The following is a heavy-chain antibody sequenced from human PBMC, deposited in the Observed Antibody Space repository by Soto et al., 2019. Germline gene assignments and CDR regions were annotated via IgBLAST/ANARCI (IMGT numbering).Heavy chain of an antibody. V-gene: IGHV3-13*01. J-gene: IGHJ4*02. Sequence: GGSLRLSCSASVFTFSGYDMRWVRQSTEKGLEWVSTIGTAGGTYYPGSVKGRFTISRENAKNSLYLQMSSLRAGDTAVYYCARGVGWKQQSYLDLWGQGTVVPGSS. CDR1: VFTFSGYD. CDR2: IGTAGGT. D-gene: IGHD5-18*01. CDR3: ARGVGWKQQSYLDL.